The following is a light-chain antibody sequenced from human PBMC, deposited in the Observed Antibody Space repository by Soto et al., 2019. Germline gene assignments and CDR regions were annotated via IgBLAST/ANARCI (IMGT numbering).Light chain of an antibody. CDR2: DTS. V-gene: IGKV3-11*01. CDR3: QQRQYWPPIT. CDR1: QSVSSN. Sequence: EIVLKMSAAILSVSTGERATLSCRASQSVSSNLAWYQQKPGQAPRLLIYDTSNRATGVPARFSGSGSGTDFTLTISSLEPEDCAIYYCQQRQYWPPITFGQGTRLEIK. J-gene: IGKJ5*01.